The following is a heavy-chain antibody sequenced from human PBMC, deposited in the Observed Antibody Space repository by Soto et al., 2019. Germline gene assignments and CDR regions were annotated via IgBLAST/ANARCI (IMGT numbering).Heavy chain of an antibody. CDR1: GGSISSGGYY. D-gene: IGHD3-10*01. J-gene: IGHJ6*02. Sequence: QVQLQESGPGLVKPSQTLSLTCTVSGGSISSGGYYWSWIRQHPGKGLEWIGYIYYSGSTYYNPSLKSRVTISVDTSKNQFSLKLSSVTAADTAVYYCARVQMLWFGDLGFFYGMDVWGQGTTVTVSS. CDR3: ARVQMLWFGDLGFFYGMDV. V-gene: IGHV4-31*03. CDR2: IYYSGST.